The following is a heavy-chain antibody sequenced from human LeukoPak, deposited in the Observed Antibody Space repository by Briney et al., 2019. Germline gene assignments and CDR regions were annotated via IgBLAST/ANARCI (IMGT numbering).Heavy chain of an antibody. V-gene: IGHV3-21*01. Sequence: GGSLRLSCAASGFTVSSNYMSWVRQAPGKGLEWVSSISSSSSYIYYADSVKGRFTISRDNAKNSLYLQMNSLRAEDTAVYYCARSPAYNFYYFDYWGQGTLVTVSS. D-gene: IGHD2-2*01. CDR1: GFTVSSNY. CDR2: ISSSSSYI. CDR3: ARSPAYNFYYFDY. J-gene: IGHJ4*02.